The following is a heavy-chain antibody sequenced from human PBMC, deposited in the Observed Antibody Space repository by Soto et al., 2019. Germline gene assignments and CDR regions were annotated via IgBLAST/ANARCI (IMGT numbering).Heavy chain of an antibody. D-gene: IGHD2-15*01. CDR1: GFTFSSYA. Sequence: GGSLRLSCAASGFTFSSYAMSWVRQAPGKGLEWVSAISGSGGSTYYADSVKGRFTISRDNSKNTLYLQMNSLRAEDTAVYYCAACSGGSCYFTSFDDWGQGTLVTVSS. J-gene: IGHJ4*02. CDR2: ISGSGGST. CDR3: AACSGGSCYFTSFDD. V-gene: IGHV3-23*01.